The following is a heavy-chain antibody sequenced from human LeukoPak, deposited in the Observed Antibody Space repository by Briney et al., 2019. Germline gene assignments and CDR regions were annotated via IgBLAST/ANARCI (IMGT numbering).Heavy chain of an antibody. D-gene: IGHD3-22*01. CDR3: AKAPTPNYYDSSGYLGYFDY. J-gene: IGHJ4*02. Sequence: GGSLRLSCAASGFTFSSYWMHWVRQAPGKGLVWVSRINSDGSSTSYADSVKGRFTISRDNAKNTLYLQMNSLRAEDMALYYCAKAPTPNYYDSSGYLGYFDYWGQGTLVTVSP. V-gene: IGHV3-74*01. CDR1: GFTFSSYW. CDR2: INSDGSST.